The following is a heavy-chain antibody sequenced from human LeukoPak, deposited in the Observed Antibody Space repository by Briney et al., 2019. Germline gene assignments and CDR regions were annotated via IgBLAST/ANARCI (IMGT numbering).Heavy chain of an antibody. CDR1: GFTFSSYW. CDR2: ISGSGGRS. D-gene: IGHD3-16*01. J-gene: IGHJ4*02. V-gene: IGHV3-23*01. Sequence: GGSLRLSCAASGFTFSSYWMNWVRQAPGKGLEWVSTISGSGGRSYSEDPVKGRFTISRDNSRNTLYLQVNSLRVEDTAIYYCAKGGPQFFDYWGQGTLVTVSS. CDR3: AKGGPQFFDY.